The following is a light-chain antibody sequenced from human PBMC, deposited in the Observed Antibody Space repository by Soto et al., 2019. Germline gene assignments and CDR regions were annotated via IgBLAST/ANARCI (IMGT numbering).Light chain of an antibody. Sequence: DIAMTQSPYTLSGCLGDRVTITGRASQTISSWLAWYQQQTGKAPQLLIYKASTLKSGVTSRFSGSGSGTEFTLTISSMQSDDFATYYCQQYNSYSPWTFGQGTKVDI. CDR2: KAS. J-gene: IGKJ1*01. V-gene: IGKV1-5*03. CDR1: QTISSW. CDR3: QQYNSYSPWT.